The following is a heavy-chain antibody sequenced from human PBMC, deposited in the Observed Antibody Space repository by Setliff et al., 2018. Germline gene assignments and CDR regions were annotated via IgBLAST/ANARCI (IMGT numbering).Heavy chain of an antibody. V-gene: IGHV4-4*07. Sequence: PEETLSLTCTVSGGSISSYYWSWIRQPAGKGLEWIGHIYIGGSANYNPSLKSRVTMSIDTSKNQFSLKLNSVTAADMAVYYCAREQWLDPPGYYYMDVWAKGTTVTVSS. CDR2: IYIGGSA. D-gene: IGHD6-19*01. J-gene: IGHJ6*03. CDR3: AREQWLDPPGYYYMDV. CDR1: GGSISSYY.